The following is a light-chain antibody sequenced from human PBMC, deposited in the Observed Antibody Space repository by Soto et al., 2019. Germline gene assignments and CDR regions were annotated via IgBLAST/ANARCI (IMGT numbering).Light chain of an antibody. Sequence: IQLTQSPSSLSASVGDRVTITCRASQGISSYLAWYQQKPGKAPKLLIYAASTLQSGVPSRFSGSGSGTDFTLTISSLQPEDFATYHCQQLHTYPLYTFGQGTKLEIK. CDR3: QQLHTYPLYT. CDR2: AAS. V-gene: IGKV1-9*01. J-gene: IGKJ2*01. CDR1: QGISSY.